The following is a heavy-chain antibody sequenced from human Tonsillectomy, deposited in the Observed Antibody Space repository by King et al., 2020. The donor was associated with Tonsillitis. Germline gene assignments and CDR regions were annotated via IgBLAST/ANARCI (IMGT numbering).Heavy chain of an antibody. D-gene: IGHD3-10*01. J-gene: IGHJ4*02. CDR1: GFTFSSYA. CDR3: AKEFSYGSGSYPRSYFYY. Sequence: VQLVESGGGLVQPGGSLRVSCAASGFTFSSYAMTWVRQAPGKGLEWVSLISGSGGNTYFADSVKGRFTISRDNSKNTLYLQMNNLTAADTAVYYCAKEFSYGSGSYPRSYFYYWGQGTLVAVSS. V-gene: IGHV3-23*04. CDR2: ISGSGGNT.